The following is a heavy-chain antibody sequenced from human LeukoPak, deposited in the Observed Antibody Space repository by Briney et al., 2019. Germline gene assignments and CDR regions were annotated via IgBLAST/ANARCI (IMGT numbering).Heavy chain of an antibody. D-gene: IGHD6-13*01. CDR1: GFSFSSYG. V-gene: IGHV3-7*01. Sequence: GGSLRLSCAASGFSFSSYGMHWVRQAPGKGLEWVANIKQDGSEKYYVDSVKGRFTISRDNAKNSLYLQMNSLRAEDTAVYYCARTDSSSWSRGDYYYGMDVWGQGTTVTVSS. CDR2: IKQDGSEK. J-gene: IGHJ6*02. CDR3: ARTDSSSWSRGDYYYGMDV.